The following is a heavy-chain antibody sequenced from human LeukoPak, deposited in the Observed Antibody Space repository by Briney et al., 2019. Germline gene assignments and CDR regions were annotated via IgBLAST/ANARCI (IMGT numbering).Heavy chain of an antibody. CDR3: ARLRFLEWRLDY. CDR1: GGSVSSYY. Sequence: SETLSLTCTVSGGSVSSYYWSWVRQTPERELEWISNMHSSGSTYYNPSLKSRVTISVDTSKNQFSLKLSSVTAADTAVYYCARLRFLEWRLDYWGQGTLVTVSS. V-gene: IGHV4-59*02. D-gene: IGHD3-3*01. J-gene: IGHJ4*02. CDR2: MHSSGST.